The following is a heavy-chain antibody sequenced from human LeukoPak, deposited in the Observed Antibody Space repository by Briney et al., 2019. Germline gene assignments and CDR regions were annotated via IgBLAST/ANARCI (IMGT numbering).Heavy chain of an antibody. CDR2: ISGSGGST. D-gene: IGHD6-6*01. CDR1: GFTFSSYA. Sequence: GGSLRLSCAASGFTFSSYAMSWVRQAPGKGLEWVSAISGSGGSTYYADSVKGRFTTSRDNSKNTLYLQMNSLRAEDTAVYYCANPLVPPLRYSSSLIGRDYWGQGTLVTVSS. J-gene: IGHJ4*02. CDR3: ANPLVPPLRYSSSLIGRDY. V-gene: IGHV3-23*01.